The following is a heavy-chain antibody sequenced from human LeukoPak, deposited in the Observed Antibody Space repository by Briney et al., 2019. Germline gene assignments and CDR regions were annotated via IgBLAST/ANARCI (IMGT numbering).Heavy chain of an antibody. CDR1: GFTVSSKY. Sequence: GGSLRLSCAASGFTVSSKYMTWVRQAPGKGLEWVSSISSSSSYIYYADSVKGRFTISRDNAKNSLYLQMNSLRAEDTAVYYCARDGITFGGFIDYWGQGTLVTVSS. J-gene: IGHJ4*02. V-gene: IGHV3-21*01. CDR3: ARDGITFGGFIDY. CDR2: ISSSSSYI. D-gene: IGHD3-16*01.